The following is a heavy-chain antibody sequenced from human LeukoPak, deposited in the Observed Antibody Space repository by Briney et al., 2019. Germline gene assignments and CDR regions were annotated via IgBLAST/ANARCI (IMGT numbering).Heavy chain of an antibody. CDR2: ISGSGGST. J-gene: IGHJ4*02. D-gene: IGHD3-22*01. Sequence: PGGSLRLSCAASGFTFSTYAMSWVRQAPGKGLEWVSAISGSGGSTYYADSVKGRFTISRDNSKNTLYLQMNSLRAEDTAVYYCAKGGDSSGYYCFDYWGQGTLVTVSS. V-gene: IGHV3-23*01. CDR3: AKGGDSSGYYCFDY. CDR1: GFTFSTYA.